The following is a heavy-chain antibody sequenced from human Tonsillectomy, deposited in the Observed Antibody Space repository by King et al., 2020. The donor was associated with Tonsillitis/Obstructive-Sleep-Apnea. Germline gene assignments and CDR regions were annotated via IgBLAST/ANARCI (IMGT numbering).Heavy chain of an antibody. CDR2: ISNNGGST. V-gene: IGHV3-64D*06. Sequence: VQLVESGGGLVQPGGSLRLSCSASGFTFSSYAMHWVRQAPGKGLEYVSTISNNGGSTYYADSVKGRFTISRDNSKNTLYLQVSSLRAEDTAVYYCMKDFWSGYYLGNYFDYWGQGTLVTVSS. J-gene: IGHJ4*02. D-gene: IGHD3-3*01. CDR3: MKDFWSGYYLGNYFDY. CDR1: GFTFSSYA.